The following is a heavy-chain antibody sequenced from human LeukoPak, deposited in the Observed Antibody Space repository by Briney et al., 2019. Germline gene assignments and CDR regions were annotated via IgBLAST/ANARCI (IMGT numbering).Heavy chain of an antibody. CDR2: ISTYNGDT. Sequence: GASVKVSCKASGYTFTTYGISGVRQAPGQGLEWMGWISTYNGDTNYAQKLQGRITMTTDASTSTAYMELRSLRSDDTAVYYCSRDTDNYDGSGYLFDYWGQGTLVTVSS. D-gene: IGHD3-22*01. J-gene: IGHJ4*02. CDR3: SRDTDNYDGSGYLFDY. V-gene: IGHV1-18*01. CDR1: GYTFTTYG.